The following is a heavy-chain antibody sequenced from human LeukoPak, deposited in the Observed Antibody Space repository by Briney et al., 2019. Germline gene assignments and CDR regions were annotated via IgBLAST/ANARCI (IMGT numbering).Heavy chain of an antibody. Sequence: GGSLRLSCAASGFTFSSYAMRWVRPAPGKGLGWVSPLSGSGGSSYNADSGKGRFTISRDNSRNTRFLQMNRLRAEDTAIYYCATEPTIAAGVNGPDVWGQGTTVTVSS. CDR3: ATEPTIAAGVNGPDV. D-gene: IGHD6-13*01. V-gene: IGHV3-23*01. CDR2: LSGSGGSS. J-gene: IGHJ6*02. CDR1: GFTFSSYA.